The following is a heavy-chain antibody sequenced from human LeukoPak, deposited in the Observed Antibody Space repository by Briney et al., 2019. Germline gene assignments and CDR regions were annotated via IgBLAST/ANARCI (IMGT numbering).Heavy chain of an antibody. CDR2: IIPIFGTA. CDR1: GGTFSSYA. CDR3: ARAERWLQPTGPPGFDY. Sequence: SVKVSCKASGGTFSSYAISWVRQAPGQGLEWMGGIIPIFGTANYAQKFQGRVTITTDESTSTACMELSSLRSEDTAVYYCARAERWLQPTGPPGFDYWGQGTLVTVSS. D-gene: IGHD5-24*01. J-gene: IGHJ4*02. V-gene: IGHV1-69*05.